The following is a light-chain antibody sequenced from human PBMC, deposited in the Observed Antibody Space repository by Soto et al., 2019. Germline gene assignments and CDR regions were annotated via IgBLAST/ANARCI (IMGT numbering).Light chain of an antibody. CDR3: QQYESFSAS. CDR2: DVS. J-gene: IGKJ1*01. Sequence: DIQMTQSPSALSASVGDTVTITCRASQSVSGWLAWYQQKPGKAPKLLIYDVSALPRGVPPRFSGSRSGTQFTLNISGLQPDDFENYYGQQYESFSASFGPGTKVDIK. V-gene: IGKV1-5*01. CDR1: QSVSGW.